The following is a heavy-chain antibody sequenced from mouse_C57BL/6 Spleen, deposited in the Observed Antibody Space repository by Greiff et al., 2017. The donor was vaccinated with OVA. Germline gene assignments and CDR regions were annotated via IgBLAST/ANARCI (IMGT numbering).Heavy chain of an antibody. CDR2: IRLKSDNYAT. J-gene: IGHJ3*01. CDR1: GFTFSNYW. CDR3: TDDDYGDVLFAY. V-gene: IGHV6-3*01. D-gene: IGHD2-4*01. Sequence: EVKLVESGGGLVQPGGSMKLSCVASGFTFSNYWMNWVRQSPEKGLEWVAQIRLKSDNYATHYAESVKGRFTISRDDSKSSVYLQMHNLRAEDTGIYYCTDDDYGDVLFAYWGKGTLVTVSA.